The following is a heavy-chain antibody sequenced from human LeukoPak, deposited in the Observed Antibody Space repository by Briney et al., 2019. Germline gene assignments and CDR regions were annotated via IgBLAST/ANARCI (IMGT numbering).Heavy chain of an antibody. Sequence: SVKVSCKASGYTFTFFGISWVRQAPGQGREWRGWISAYNGNTNYAQKLQGRVTMTTDTSTSTAYMELRSLRSDATAVYYCARGGGYCRSTSCYTAIIRGWFDLWGQGTLVTVSS. V-gene: IGHV1-18*01. D-gene: IGHD2-2*02. CDR3: ARGGGYCRSTSCYTAIIRGWFDL. J-gene: IGHJ5*02. CDR1: GYTFTFFG. CDR2: ISAYNGNT.